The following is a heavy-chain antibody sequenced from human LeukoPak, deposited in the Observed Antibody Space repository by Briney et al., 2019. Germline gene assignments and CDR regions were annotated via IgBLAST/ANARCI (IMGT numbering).Heavy chain of an antibody. CDR1: GGSISSYY. Sequence: SETLSLTCTVSGGSISSYYWSWIRQPPGKGLEWIGYIYYSGSTNYNPSLKSRVTISVDTSKNQFSLKLSSVTAADTAVYYCARLSNYDSELDPWGQGTLVTVSS. CDR2: IYYSGST. V-gene: IGHV4-59*08. J-gene: IGHJ5*02. D-gene: IGHD3-3*01. CDR3: ARLSNYDSELDP.